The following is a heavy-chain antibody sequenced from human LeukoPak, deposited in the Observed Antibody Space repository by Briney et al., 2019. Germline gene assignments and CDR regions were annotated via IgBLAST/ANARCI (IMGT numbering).Heavy chain of an antibody. J-gene: IGHJ1*01. Sequence: SETLSLTCAVYGGSFSGYYWSWIRQPPGKGLEWIGEINHSGSTNYNPSLKSRVTISVDTSKNQFSLKLSSVTAADTAVYSCARERIAVAGTEHWGQGTLVTVSS. CDR3: ARERIAVAGTEH. CDR1: GGSFSGYY. V-gene: IGHV4-34*01. CDR2: INHSGST. D-gene: IGHD6-19*01.